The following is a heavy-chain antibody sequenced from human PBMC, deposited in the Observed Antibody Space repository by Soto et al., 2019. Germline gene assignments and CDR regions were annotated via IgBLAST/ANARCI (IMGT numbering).Heavy chain of an antibody. Sequence: SETLSLTCTVSGGSISSGGYYWSWIRQHPGKGLEWIGYIYYSGSTYYNPSLKSRVTISVDTSKNQFSLKLSSVTAADTAVYYCAREYPERPSYFDDRGQGTRVTVSS. J-gene: IGHJ4*02. CDR2: IYYSGST. D-gene: IGHD2-2*01. CDR3: AREYPERPSYFDD. V-gene: IGHV4-31*03. CDR1: GGSISSGGYY.